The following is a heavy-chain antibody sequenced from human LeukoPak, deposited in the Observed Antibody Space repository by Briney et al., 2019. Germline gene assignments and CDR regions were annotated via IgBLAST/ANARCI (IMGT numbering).Heavy chain of an antibody. J-gene: IGHJ5*02. CDR1: GFTFSSYS. V-gene: IGHV3-21*01. D-gene: IGHD1-26*01. Sequence: GGSLRLSCAASGFTFSSYSMNWVRQAPGKGLEWVSFISTSSSYIHNADSVKGRFTISRDNAENSLYLQMNSLRAEDTAVYYCAGTLAFVGSDWFDPWGQGTLVTVSS. CDR2: ISTSSSYI. CDR3: AGTLAFVGSDWFDP.